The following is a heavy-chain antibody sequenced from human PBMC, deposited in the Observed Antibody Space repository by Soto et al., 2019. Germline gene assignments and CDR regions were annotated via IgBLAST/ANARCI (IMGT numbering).Heavy chain of an antibody. Sequence: EVQLVESGGGLVQPGGSLRLSCAASGFTFSTYWMSWVRQALGKGLEWVANIKQDGSEKYYVDSVKGRFTISRDNAKNSLYLQMNSLRAEDTAVYYCARDPSYCSGGSCYPLYYFDYWGQGTLVTVSS. CDR2: IKQDGSEK. D-gene: IGHD2-15*01. J-gene: IGHJ4*02. CDR3: ARDPSYCSGGSCYPLYYFDY. V-gene: IGHV3-7*01. CDR1: GFTFSTYW.